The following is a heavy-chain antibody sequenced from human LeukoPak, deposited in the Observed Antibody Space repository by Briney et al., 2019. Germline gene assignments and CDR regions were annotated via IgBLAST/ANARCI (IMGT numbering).Heavy chain of an antibody. Sequence: GGSLRLSCAASGFTFSSYSMNWVRQAPGKGLEWVSSISSSSSYIYYADSVKGRFTISRDNAKNSLYLQMNSLRAEDTAVYYCARDLIDAGGFTMIRYYYYYGMDVWGQGTTVTVSS. J-gene: IGHJ6*02. CDR1: GFTFSSYS. CDR2: ISSSSSYI. D-gene: IGHD3-22*01. CDR3: ARDLIDAGGFTMIRYYYYYGMDV. V-gene: IGHV3-21*01.